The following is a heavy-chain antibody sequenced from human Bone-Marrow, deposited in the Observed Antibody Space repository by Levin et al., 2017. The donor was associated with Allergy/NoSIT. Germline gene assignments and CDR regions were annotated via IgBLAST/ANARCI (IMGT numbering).Heavy chain of an antibody. CDR3: TREGRYDLLTGDYRENY. J-gene: IGHJ4*02. V-gene: IGHV4-38-2*02. Sequence: SETLSLTCDVSGYSISSGSYWGWIRQPPGKGLEWVANIYHTGKTYYNPSLNGRVTISADTSKHQFSLKLRSVTAADTAVYYYTREGRYDLLTGDYRENYWGQGALVTVSS. D-gene: IGHD3-9*01. CDR2: IYHTGKT. CDR1: GYSISSGSY.